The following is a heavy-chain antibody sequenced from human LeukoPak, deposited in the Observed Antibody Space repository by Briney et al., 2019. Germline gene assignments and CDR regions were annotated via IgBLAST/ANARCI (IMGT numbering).Heavy chain of an antibody. CDR1: GGSISSYY. D-gene: IGHD6-19*01. J-gene: IGHJ4*02. Sequence: SETLSLTCTVSGGSISSYYWSWIRQPPGKGLEWIGYIYYSGSTNYNPSLKSRVTISVDTSKNQFSLKLSSVTAADTAVYYCARDIGSGWHRGYFDYWGQGTLVTVSS. CDR3: ARDIGSGWHRGYFDY. CDR2: IYYSGST. V-gene: IGHV4-59*01.